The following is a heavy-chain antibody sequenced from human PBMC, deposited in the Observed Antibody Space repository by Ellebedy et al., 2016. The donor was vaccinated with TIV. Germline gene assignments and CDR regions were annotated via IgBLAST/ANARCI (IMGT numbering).Heavy chain of an antibody. CDR3: ARSVVVVRRTNGYYGMDV. CDR2: ISPIFGAA. J-gene: IGHJ6*02. D-gene: IGHD3-22*01. CDR1: GGTFSNNA. Sequence: SVKVSCXASGGTFSNNAISWVRQAPGQGLEWMGMISPIFGAANYAQKFQGRITITADTVTNTAYMDLFSLKSDDTAVYFCARSVVVVRRTNGYYGMDVWGQGTTVIVSS. V-gene: IGHV1-69*06.